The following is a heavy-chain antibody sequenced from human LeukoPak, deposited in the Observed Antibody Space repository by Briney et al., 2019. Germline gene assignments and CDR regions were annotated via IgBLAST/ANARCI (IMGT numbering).Heavy chain of an antibody. CDR1: GFTFSSFG. CDR3: ARESRGELFAPPDY. CDR2: IWYNGRNE. J-gene: IGHJ4*02. V-gene: IGHV3-33*01. Sequence: GGSLRLSCAASGFTFSSFGMHWVRQAPGKGPEWVAIIWYNGRNETYADSVKGRFTISRDNSKNTLYLYMNSLRAEDTAVYYCARESRGELFAPPDYWGQGTLRTVSS. D-gene: IGHD3-10*01.